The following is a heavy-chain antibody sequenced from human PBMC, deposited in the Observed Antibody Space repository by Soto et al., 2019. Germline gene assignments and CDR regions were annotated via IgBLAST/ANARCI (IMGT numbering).Heavy chain of an antibody. CDR2: ISYDGSNK. D-gene: IGHD2-2*03. Sequence: QVQLVESGGGVVQPGRSLRLSCAASGFTFSSYAMHWVRQAPGKGLEWVAVISYDGSNKYYADSVKGRLTISRDNSKNTLYLQMNSLRAEDTAVYYCASGYCISTSCSPGYYYYYGMDVWGQGTTVTVSS. J-gene: IGHJ6*02. CDR3: ASGYCISTSCSPGYYYYYGMDV. V-gene: IGHV3-30-3*01. CDR1: GFTFSSYA.